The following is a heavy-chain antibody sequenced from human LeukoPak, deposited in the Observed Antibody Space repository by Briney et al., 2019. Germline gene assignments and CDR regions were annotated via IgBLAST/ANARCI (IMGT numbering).Heavy chain of an antibody. Sequence: GGSLRLSCAASGFTFSSYAMHWVRQAPGKGLEWVAVISYDGSNKYYADSVKGRFTISRDNSKNPLYLEMNSLRAEDTAVYYCAREGWELPDAFDIWGQGTMVTVSS. CDR3: AREGWELPDAFDI. D-gene: IGHD1-26*01. CDR2: ISYDGSNK. CDR1: GFTFSSYA. V-gene: IGHV3-30-3*01. J-gene: IGHJ3*02.